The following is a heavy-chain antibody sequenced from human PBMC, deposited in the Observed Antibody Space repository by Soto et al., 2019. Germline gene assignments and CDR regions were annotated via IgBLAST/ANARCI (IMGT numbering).Heavy chain of an antibody. CDR2: IIPVFGTA. CDR3: AKGPSSGYFDY. CDR1: GGSFRSYA. D-gene: IGHD3-22*01. Sequence: VQLVQSGAEVRKPGSSVTVSCKASGGSFRSYAVSWVRLAPGQGPEWMGGIIPVFGTANYAQKFQGRVTITADESTSTAYMELSSLRSDDTAMYYCAKGPSSGYFDYWGQGTLVTVSS. V-gene: IGHV1-69*01. J-gene: IGHJ4*02.